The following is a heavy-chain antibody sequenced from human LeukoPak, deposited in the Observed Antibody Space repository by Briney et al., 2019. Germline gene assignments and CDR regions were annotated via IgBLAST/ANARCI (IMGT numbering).Heavy chain of an antibody. CDR2: IKQDGSDK. CDR1: GLTFGDYW. D-gene: IGHD5-24*01. CDR3: AKVRDRRDGYNFYFYYDMDV. V-gene: IGHV3-7*01. J-gene: IGHJ6*03. Sequence: GGSLRLSCAASGLTFGDYWMNWVRQAPGKGLEWVANIKQDGSDKAYVDSVRGRFTISRDNAKNSLYLQMNSLRAEDTAVYYCAKVRDRRDGYNFYFYYDMDVWGKGTTVTVSS.